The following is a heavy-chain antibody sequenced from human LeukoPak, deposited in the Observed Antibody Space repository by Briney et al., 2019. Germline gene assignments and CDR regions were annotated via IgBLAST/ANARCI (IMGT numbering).Heavy chain of an antibody. Sequence: SETLSLTCSVSGGSISTTNHFWGWIRQPPGKGLEWIGSIYHSGTTYYYPSLQSRVTISVDTSKNHFSLKLSSVTAADTAVYYCARTHSGTYYGFDYWGQGTLVTVSS. V-gene: IGHV4-39*02. CDR1: GGSISTTNHF. J-gene: IGHJ4*02. CDR3: ARTHSGTYYGFDY. D-gene: IGHD1-26*01. CDR2: IYHSGTT.